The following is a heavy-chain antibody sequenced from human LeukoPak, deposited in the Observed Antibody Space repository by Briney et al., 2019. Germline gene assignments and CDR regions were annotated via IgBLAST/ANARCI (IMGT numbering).Heavy chain of an antibody. CDR2: IYYSGSI. Sequence: SETLSVTCTVPGGSTSRYNWSSIRPPPGKGLGWIVYIYYSGSINYNPSLKSRVTISVDTSKNQFSLKLRSVTAADTAVYYCARYSGSYSGFDYWGQGTLVTVSS. J-gene: IGHJ4*02. V-gene: IGHV4-59*08. D-gene: IGHD1-26*01. CDR3: ARYSGSYSGFDY. CDR1: GGSTSRYN.